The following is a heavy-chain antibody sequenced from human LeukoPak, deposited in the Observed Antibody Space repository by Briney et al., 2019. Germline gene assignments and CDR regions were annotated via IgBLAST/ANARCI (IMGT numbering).Heavy chain of an antibody. V-gene: IGHV3-48*01. CDR2: ISSNSNTI. Sequence: GGSLRLSCAASAFTFSSYGMNWVRQAPGKGLEWVSYISSNSNTIYYADSVKGRFTISRDNSKNTLYLQMNSLRAEDTAVYYCAKDFDPVVVAAIRVDGMDVWGQGTTVTVSS. CDR1: AFTFSSYG. J-gene: IGHJ6*02. CDR3: AKDFDPVVVAAIRVDGMDV. D-gene: IGHD2-15*01.